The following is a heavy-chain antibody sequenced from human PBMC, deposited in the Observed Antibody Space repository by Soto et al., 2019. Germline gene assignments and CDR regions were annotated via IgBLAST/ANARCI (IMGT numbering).Heavy chain of an antibody. CDR2: TSYDGNNE. J-gene: IGHJ4*02. CDR3: AKDRRLYSSDWYGTFDY. V-gene: IGHV3-30*18. D-gene: IGHD6-19*01. Sequence: HPGGPLRLSCAASGSRLNTYRMYWVRQAPGKGLEWLAVTSYDGNNEYYADSVKGRFTISRDISKNTLYLQMNSLRVEDTAVYYCAKDRRLYSSDWYGTFDYWGQGT. CDR1: GSRLNTYR.